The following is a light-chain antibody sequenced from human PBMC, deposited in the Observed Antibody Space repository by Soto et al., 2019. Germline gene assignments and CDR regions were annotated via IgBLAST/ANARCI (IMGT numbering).Light chain of an antibody. CDR2: GAS. J-gene: IGKJ4*01. CDR3: QEYSNLPLLS. CDR1: QSVGSN. V-gene: IGKV3-15*01. Sequence: EVVLTQSPATLSVSLRAGATLSCRASQSVGSNLAWYQQKPGQTPRVLIYGASTRAIGIPARFSGSGFGTEVTLTISSLQSEDFVVYSCQEYSNLPLLSFGGGTKVDIK.